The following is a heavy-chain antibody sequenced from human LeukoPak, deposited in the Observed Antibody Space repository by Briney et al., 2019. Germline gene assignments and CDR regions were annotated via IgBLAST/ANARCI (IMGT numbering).Heavy chain of an antibody. J-gene: IGHJ5*02. V-gene: IGHV3-30*18. CDR2: ISYDGSIR. CDR3: AKESAISSPYRAGWFDP. CDR1: GFTFRSYG. Sequence: GGSLRLSCAASGFTFRSYGMHWARQAPGKGLEWVAVISYDGSIRYSADSVKGRFTISRDNSKNTLYLQMNSLRAEDTAVYYCAKESAISSPYRAGWFDPWGRGTLVTVSS. D-gene: IGHD6-13*01.